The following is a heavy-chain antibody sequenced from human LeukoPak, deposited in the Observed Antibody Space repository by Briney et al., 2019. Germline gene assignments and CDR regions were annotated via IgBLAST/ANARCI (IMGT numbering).Heavy chain of an antibody. D-gene: IGHD3-10*01. CDR3: VKGSPYGSGSYWDY. CDR1: GFTFTSYA. CDR2: ISSNGGST. Sequence: GGSLRLSCSASGFTFTSYAMHWVSQAPGKGLEYVSSISSNGGSTYYADSVKGRFTISRDNSKNTLYLQMSSLRAEDPDVYSFVKGSPYGSGSYWDYWGRGTLVTVSS. J-gene: IGHJ4*02. V-gene: IGHV3-64D*06.